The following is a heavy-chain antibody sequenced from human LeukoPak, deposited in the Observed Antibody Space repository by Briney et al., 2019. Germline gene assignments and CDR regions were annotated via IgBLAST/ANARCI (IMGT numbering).Heavy chain of an antibody. V-gene: IGHV3-23*01. D-gene: IGHD3-22*01. Sequence: GGSLRLSCAASGFIFSSYAMSWVRQAPGKGLEWVSGISGSGDNTYYADSVKGRFTISRDNSKNTLYVQVNSLGTEDTAAYYCAKGSYYDSSGSFYFDYWGQGTLVTVSS. CDR2: ISGSGDNT. J-gene: IGHJ4*02. CDR1: GFIFSSYA. CDR3: AKGSYYDSSGSFYFDY.